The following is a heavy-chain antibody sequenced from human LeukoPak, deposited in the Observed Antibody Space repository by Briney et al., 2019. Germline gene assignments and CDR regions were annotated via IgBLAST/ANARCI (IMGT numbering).Heavy chain of an antibody. J-gene: IGHJ6*03. CDR1: GFTFSSYE. CDR2: ISSSSSYI. Sequence: GGSLRLSCAASGFTFSSYEMNWVRQAPGKGLEWVSSISSSSSYIYYADSVKGRFTISRDNAKNSLYLQMNSLRAEDTAVYYCAREDYSNYVGYYYYYMDVWGKGTTVTVSS. D-gene: IGHD4-11*01. CDR3: AREDYSNYVGYYYYYMDV. V-gene: IGHV3-21*01.